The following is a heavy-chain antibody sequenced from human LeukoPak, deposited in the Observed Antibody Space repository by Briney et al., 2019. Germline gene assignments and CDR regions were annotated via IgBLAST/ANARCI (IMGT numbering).Heavy chain of an antibody. Sequence: PGGSLRLSCAASGFTFSSYGMHWVRQAPGKGLEWVAVIWYDGSNKYYADSAKGRFTISRDNSKNTLYLQMNSLRAEDTAVYYCARDQMHIVVVTAIDYWGQGTLVTVSS. D-gene: IGHD2-21*02. CDR1: GFTFSSYG. CDR2: IWYDGSNK. CDR3: ARDQMHIVVVTAIDY. V-gene: IGHV3-33*01. J-gene: IGHJ4*02.